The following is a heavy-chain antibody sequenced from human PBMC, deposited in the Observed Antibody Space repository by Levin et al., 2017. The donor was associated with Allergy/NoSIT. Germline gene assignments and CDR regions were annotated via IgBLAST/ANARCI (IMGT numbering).Heavy chain of an antibody. CDR1: RFTFSSYS. D-gene: IGHD2-15*01. CDR3: ARCLHVVVRGVDSFDT. Sequence: GGSLRLSCAASRFTFSSYSMNWVRQAPGKGLEWVAGISGSGATTYYADSVKGRFTVSRDNSKNTLYLQMSSLRAGDTAIYYCARCLHVVVRGVDSFDTWGQGTFVTVSS. CDR2: ISGSGATT. J-gene: IGHJ3*02. V-gene: IGHV3-23*01.